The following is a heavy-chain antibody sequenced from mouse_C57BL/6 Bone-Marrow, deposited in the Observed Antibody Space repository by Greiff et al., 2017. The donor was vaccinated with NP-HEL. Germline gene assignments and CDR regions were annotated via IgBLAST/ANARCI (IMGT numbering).Heavy chain of an antibody. D-gene: IGHD1-1*01. J-gene: IGHJ2*01. CDR2: IYPGHSDT. V-gene: IGHV1-5*01. CDR1: GYTFTSYW. CDR3: TREDTTVVASDY. Sequence: VQLKQSGTVLARPGASVKMSCKTSGYTFTSYWMHWVKQRPGQGLEWIGAIYPGHSDTSYNQKFKGTAKLTAVTSASTAYMELSSLTNEDSAVYYCTREDTTVVASDYWGQGTTLTFSS.